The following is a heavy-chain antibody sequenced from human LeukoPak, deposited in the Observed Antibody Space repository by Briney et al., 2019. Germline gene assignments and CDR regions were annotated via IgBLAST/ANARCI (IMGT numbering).Heavy chain of an antibody. D-gene: IGHD2-8*01. V-gene: IGHV3-21*01. CDR1: GFTFSSYS. Sequence: PGGSLRLSCAASGFTFSSYSMNWVRQAPGKGLEWVSSISSSSSYIYYADSVKGRFTISRDNAKNSLYLQMNSLRAEDTAVYYCARDVACTNGVFSLFDYWGQGTLVTVSS. CDR3: ARDVACTNGVFSLFDY. CDR2: ISSSSSYI. J-gene: IGHJ4*02.